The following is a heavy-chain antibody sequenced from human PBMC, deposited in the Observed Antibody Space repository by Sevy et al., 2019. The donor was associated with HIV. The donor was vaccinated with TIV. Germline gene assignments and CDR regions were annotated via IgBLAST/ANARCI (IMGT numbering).Heavy chain of an antibody. CDR2: IYHSGST. CDR3: ARVAVTFDY. V-gene: IGHV4-38-2*02. D-gene: IGHD4-17*01. CDR1: GYSISSGYY. J-gene: IGHJ4*02. Sequence: SEILSLTCTVSGYSISSGYYWGWIRQPPGKGLEWIGSIYHSGSTYYNPSLKSRVTISVDTSKNQFSLKLSSVTAADTAVYYCARVAVTFDYWGQGTLVTVSS.